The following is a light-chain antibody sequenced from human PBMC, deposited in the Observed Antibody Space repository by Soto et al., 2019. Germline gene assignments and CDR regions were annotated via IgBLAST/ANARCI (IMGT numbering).Light chain of an antibody. CDR2: EVS. CDR1: SSDVGGYNY. CDR3: SSYAGSNNVV. J-gene: IGLJ2*01. V-gene: IGLV2-8*01. Sequence: QSALTQPPSASGSPGQSVTISCTGTSSDVGGYNYVSWYQQHPGKAPKLMIYEVSKRPSGVPDRVSGSKSGNTASLTVSGLQDEDEADYYYSSYAGSNNVVFGRATKLTV.